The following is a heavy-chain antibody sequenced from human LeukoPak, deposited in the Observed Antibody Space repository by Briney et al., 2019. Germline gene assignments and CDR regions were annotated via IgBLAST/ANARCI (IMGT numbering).Heavy chain of an antibody. Sequence: GGSLRLSCAASGFTFSSYSMNWVRQAPGKGLEWVSSISSSSSYIYYADSVKGRFTISRDNAKNSLYLQMNSLRAEDTAVYYCARIRPYCSSTSCPPDNWSDPWGQGTLVTVSS. CDR2: ISSSSSYI. CDR3: ARIRPYCSSTSCPPDNWSDP. CDR1: GFTFSSYS. J-gene: IGHJ5*02. D-gene: IGHD2-2*01. V-gene: IGHV3-21*01.